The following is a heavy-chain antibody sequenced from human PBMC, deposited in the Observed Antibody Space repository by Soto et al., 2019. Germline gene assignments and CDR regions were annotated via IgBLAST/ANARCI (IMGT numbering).Heavy chain of an antibody. CDR2: ISYDGSNK. J-gene: IGHJ4*02. Sequence: GGSLRLSCAASGFTFGSYGMHWVRQAPGKGLEWVAVISYDGSNKYYADSVKGRFTISRDNSKNTLYLQMNSLRAEDTAVYYCAKDPSWLGRSLYYIDYWGQGTLVTVSS. D-gene: IGHD6-19*01. CDR1: GFTFGSYG. CDR3: AKDPSWLGRSLYYIDY. V-gene: IGHV3-30*18.